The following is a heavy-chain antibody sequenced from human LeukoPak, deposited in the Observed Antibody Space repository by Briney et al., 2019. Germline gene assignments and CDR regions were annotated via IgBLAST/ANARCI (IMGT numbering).Heavy chain of an antibody. CDR3: ARGVGATHFDC. J-gene: IGHJ4*02. CDR1: GSAFSGYS. CDR2: ISTTSTSI. D-gene: IGHD1-26*01. Sequence: GGSLRLSCAASGSAFSGYSMNWVRQAPGGGPEWVSLISTTSTSIYYADSVRGRFTISRDNAKNSLYLQMNSLRAEDTTVYYCARGVGATHFDCWGQRALVTVST. V-gene: IGHV3-21*06.